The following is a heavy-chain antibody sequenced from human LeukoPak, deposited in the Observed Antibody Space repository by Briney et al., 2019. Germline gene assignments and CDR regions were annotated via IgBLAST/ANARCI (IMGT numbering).Heavy chain of an antibody. V-gene: IGHV4-39*07. CDR2: ICYSGSA. D-gene: IGHD5-18*01. J-gene: IGHJ4*02. CDR3: ARGGRSYGAYYFDY. Sequence: PSETLSLTCTVSGGSISSSSYYWGWIRQPPGKGLEWIGSICYSGSAYYNPSLKSRVTISVDTSKNQFSLKLSSVTAADTAVYYCARGGRSYGAYYFDYWGQGTLVTVSS. CDR1: GGSISSSSYY.